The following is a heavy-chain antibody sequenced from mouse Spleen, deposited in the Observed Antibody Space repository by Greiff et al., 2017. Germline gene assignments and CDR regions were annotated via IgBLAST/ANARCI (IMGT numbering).Heavy chain of an antibody. V-gene: IGHV5-12-2*01. J-gene: IGHJ4*01. CDR3: ARTSPYAMDY. CDR1: GFTFSSYT. Sequence: EVMLVESGGGLVQPGGSLKLSCAASGFTFSSYTMSWVRQTPEKRLEWVAYISNGGGSTYYPDTVKGRFTISRDNAKNTLYLQMSSLKSEDTAMYYCARTSPYAMDYWGQGTSVTVSS. CDR2: ISNGGGST.